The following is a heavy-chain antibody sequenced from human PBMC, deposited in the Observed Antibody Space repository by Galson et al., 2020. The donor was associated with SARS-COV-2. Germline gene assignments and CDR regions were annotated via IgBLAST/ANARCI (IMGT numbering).Heavy chain of an antibody. V-gene: IGHV4-61*02. D-gene: IGHD6-19*01. J-gene: IGHJ4*02. CDR2: IHSSGST. Sequence: LTCAVSGGSISGTSYYWSWIRQPAGKGLEWIGRIHSSGSTNYNPSLKSRVTISIDTSKNQFSLRLSSVTAADTAIYYCASGPVAGSVEWGQGTLVTVSS. CDR3: ASGPVAGSVE. CDR1: GGSISGTSYY.